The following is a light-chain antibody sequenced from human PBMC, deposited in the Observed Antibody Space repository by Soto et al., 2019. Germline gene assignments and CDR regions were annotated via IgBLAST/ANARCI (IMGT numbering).Light chain of an antibody. CDR2: ANN. Sequence: QSVLTQPPSVSGAPGQRVTISCTGSSSNIGAGSDVHWYQQLPGTAPKLLIFANNIRPSGVPGRFSGSKSGASASLSISGLQSEDEADYYCAAWDDRLDVYVFGTGTKVTVL. J-gene: IGLJ1*01. V-gene: IGLV1-40*01. CDR1: SSNIGAGSD. CDR3: AAWDDRLDVYV.